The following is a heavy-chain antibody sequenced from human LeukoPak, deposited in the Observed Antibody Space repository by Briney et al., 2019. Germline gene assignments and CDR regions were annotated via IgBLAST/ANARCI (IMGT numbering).Heavy chain of an antibody. V-gene: IGHV3-23*01. J-gene: IGHJ4*02. CDR2: ISGSGGST. CDR3: AKALLLLWFGESAYFDY. CDR1: GFTFSTSA. D-gene: IGHD3-10*01. Sequence: GGSLRLSCAASGFTFSTSAMSWVRQAPGKGLEWVSAISGSGGSTYYADSVKGRFTISRDNSKNTLYLQMNSLRAEDTAVYYCAKALLLLWFGESAYFDYWGQGTLVTVSS.